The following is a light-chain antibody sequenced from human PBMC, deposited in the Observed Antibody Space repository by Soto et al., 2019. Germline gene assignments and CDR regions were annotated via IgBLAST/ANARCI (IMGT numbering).Light chain of an antibody. CDR2: GTS. V-gene: IGKV3-15*01. CDR3: QQYNDWPPLT. CDR1: QSVNIN. J-gene: IGKJ4*01. Sequence: EIVMTQSPATLSVSPGERATLSCRASQSVNINLAWYQQKPGQAPRLLIYGTSTRATGVPARFSGSGSGTEFTLTISNLQSEDFAVYYCQQYNDWPPLTFGGETKVDIK.